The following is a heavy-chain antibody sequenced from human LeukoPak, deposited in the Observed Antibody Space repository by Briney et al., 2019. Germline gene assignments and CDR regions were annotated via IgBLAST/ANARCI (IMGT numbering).Heavy chain of an antibody. J-gene: IGHJ4*02. V-gene: IGHV1-2*02. Sequence: VASVKVSCKTSGYTFIGYYMHWVRQAPGQGLEWMGWTIPSNGGTNYAQKFQGRVTMTRDTSISTAFMELSRLRSDDTAIYYCVRANENYFDYWGQGTLVTVSS. CDR2: TIPSNGGT. D-gene: IGHD1-1*01. CDR1: GYTFIGYY. CDR3: VRANENYFDY.